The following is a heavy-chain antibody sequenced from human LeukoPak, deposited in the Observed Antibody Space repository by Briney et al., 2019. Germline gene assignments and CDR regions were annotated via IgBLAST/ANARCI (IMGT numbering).Heavy chain of an antibody. Sequence: GGSLRLSCAASGFTFSSYAMHWVRQAPGKGLEWVSGISWNSGSIGYADSVKGRFTISRDNAKNSLYLQMNSLRAEDTALYYCAKSRYYDSSGYYYAFDYWGQGTLVTVSS. CDR1: GFTFSSYA. J-gene: IGHJ4*02. CDR3: AKSRYYDSSGYYYAFDY. V-gene: IGHV3-9*01. CDR2: ISWNSGSI. D-gene: IGHD3-22*01.